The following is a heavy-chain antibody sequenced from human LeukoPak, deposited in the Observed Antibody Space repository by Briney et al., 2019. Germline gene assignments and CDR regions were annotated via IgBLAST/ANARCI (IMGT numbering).Heavy chain of an antibody. V-gene: IGHV4-39*01. CDR3: ARYSSSWSLSYDY. J-gene: IGHJ4*02. D-gene: IGHD6-13*01. CDR1: GGSISSSSYY. CDR2: IYYSGST. Sequence: PSETLSLTCTVSGGSISSSSYYWGWIRQPPGKGLEWIGSIYYSGSTYYNPSLKSRVTISVDTSKNQFSLKLSSVTAADTAVYYCARYSSSWSLSYDYWGQGTLVTVSS.